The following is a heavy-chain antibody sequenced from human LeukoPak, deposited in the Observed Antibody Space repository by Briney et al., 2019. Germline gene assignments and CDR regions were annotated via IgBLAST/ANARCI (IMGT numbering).Heavy chain of an antibody. CDR1: GGSISSGDNY. CDR2: ICYSGST. Sequence: SETLSLTCTVSGGSISSGDNYWSWIRQPPGQGLERIGYICYSGSTYYNPSPKSRPTTSVDTSKNQFSLKLSSVTAADTAVYYCARDHSGMDVWGEGTTVTVSS. J-gene: IGHJ6*04. V-gene: IGHV4-30-4*08. CDR3: ARDHSGMDV.